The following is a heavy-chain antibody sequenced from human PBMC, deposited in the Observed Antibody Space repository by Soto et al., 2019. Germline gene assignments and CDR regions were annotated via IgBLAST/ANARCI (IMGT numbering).Heavy chain of an antibody. CDR3: ARGWGGYDTHPPPVYNWFYP. V-gene: IGHV1-69*02. CDR1: GGTFSSYT. J-gene: IGHJ5*02. D-gene: IGHD5-12*01. CDR2: IIPILGIA. Sequence: SVKVSCKASGGTFSSYTISWVRQAPGQGLEWMGRIIPILGIANYAQKFQGRVTITADKSTSTAYMELSSLRSEDTAVYYCARGWGGYDTHPPPVYNWFYPWDQETPVTISS.